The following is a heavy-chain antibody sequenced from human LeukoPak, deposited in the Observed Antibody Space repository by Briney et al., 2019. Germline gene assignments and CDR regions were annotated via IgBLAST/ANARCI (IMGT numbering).Heavy chain of an antibody. CDR1: GFTVSSNY. CDR2: IDSAGGT. D-gene: IGHD3-10*01. J-gene: IGHJ4*02. Sequence: GGSLRLSCVASGFTVSSNYMSWVRQAPGKGVEWVSLIDSAGGTDYAVSLKGRFSISRHISKNTLFLQVSSLSPDDTAVYFCARNYGSGSYHVDHWGQGTLVTVSS. CDR3: ARNYGSGSYHVDH. V-gene: IGHV3-53*04.